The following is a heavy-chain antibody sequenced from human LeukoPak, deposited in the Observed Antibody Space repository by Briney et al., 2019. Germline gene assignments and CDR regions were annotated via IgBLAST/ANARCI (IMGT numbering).Heavy chain of an antibody. CDR1: GGSFSGYY. J-gene: IGHJ4*02. D-gene: IGHD5-18*01. Sequence: SETLSLTCAVYGGSFSGYYWSWIRQPPGKRLEWIGEINHSGSTNYNPSLKSRVTISVDTSKNQFSLKLSSVTAADTAVYYCARYSYGARFDYWGQGTLVTVSS. V-gene: IGHV4-34*01. CDR2: INHSGST. CDR3: ARYSYGARFDY.